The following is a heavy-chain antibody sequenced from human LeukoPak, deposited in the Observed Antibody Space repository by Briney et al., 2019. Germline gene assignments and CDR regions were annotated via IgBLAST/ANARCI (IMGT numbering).Heavy chain of an antibody. Sequence: PGRSLRLSCAASGLTFSSYAMHWVRQAPGKGLEWVAVISYDGSNKYYADSVKGRFTISRDNSKNTLYLQMNSLRAEDTAVYYCVTETFGVVIKYYFDYWGQGTLVTVSS. CDR3: VTETFGVVIKYYFDY. V-gene: IGHV3-30-3*01. CDR2: ISYDGSNK. J-gene: IGHJ4*02. D-gene: IGHD3-3*01. CDR1: GLTFSSYA.